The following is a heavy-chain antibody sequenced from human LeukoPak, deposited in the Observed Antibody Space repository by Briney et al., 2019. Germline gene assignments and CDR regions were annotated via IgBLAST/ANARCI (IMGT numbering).Heavy chain of an antibody. V-gene: IGHV4-38-2*02. J-gene: IGHJ5*02. CDR3: ARDSRYSSGWYVQRWFDP. Sequence: SETLSLTCTVSGYSISSGYYWGWIRQPPGKGLEWSGRIYHSGSTYYNPSLKSRVTISVDTSKNQFPLKLSSVTAADTAVYYCARDSRYSSGWYVQRWFDPWGQGTLVTVSS. CDR2: IYHSGST. CDR1: GYSISSGYY. D-gene: IGHD6-19*01.